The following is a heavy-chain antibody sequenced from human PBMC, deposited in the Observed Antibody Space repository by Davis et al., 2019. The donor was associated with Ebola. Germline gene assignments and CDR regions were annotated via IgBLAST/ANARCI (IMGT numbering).Heavy chain of an antibody. Sequence: GESLKISCKGSGYSFTSYWISWVRQLPGKGLEWMGRIDPSDSYTNYSPSFQGHVTISADKSISTAYLQWSSLKASDTAMYYCARDGYSSGWSFDYWGQGTLVTVSS. CDR3: ARDGYSSGWSFDY. CDR2: IDPSDSYT. D-gene: IGHD6-19*01. V-gene: IGHV5-10-1*01. J-gene: IGHJ4*02. CDR1: GYSFTSYW.